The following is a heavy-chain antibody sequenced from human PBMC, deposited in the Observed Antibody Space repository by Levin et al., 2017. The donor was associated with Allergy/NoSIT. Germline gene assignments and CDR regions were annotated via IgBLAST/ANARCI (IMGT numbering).Heavy chain of an antibody. D-gene: IGHD6-13*01. CDR3: ATFAIAAATYYYGMDV. Sequence: GGSLRLSCAASGFIFSNAWMSWVRQAPGKGLEWVGRIKSKTDGGTTDYAAPVKGRFTISRDDSKNTLYLQMHSLKTEDTAVYFCATFAIAAATYYYGMDVWGQGTTVTVSS. CDR2: IKSKTDGGTT. V-gene: IGHV3-15*01. CDR1: GFIFSNAW. J-gene: IGHJ6*02.